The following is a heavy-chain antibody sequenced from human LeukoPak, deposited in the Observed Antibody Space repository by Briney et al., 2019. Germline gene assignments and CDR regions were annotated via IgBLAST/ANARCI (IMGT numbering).Heavy chain of an antibody. CDR2: IYYSGST. V-gene: IGHV4-39*01. J-gene: IGHJ4*02. CDR3: AKSPSRTWYGSYFDY. Sequence: SETLSLTCTVSGGSISSSSYYWGWIRQPPGKGLEWIGSIYYSGSTYYNPSLKSRVTISVDTSKNQYSLKLSSVTAADTAVYYCAKSPSRTWYGSYFDYWGQGTLVTVSS. CDR1: GGSISSSSYY. D-gene: IGHD6-13*01.